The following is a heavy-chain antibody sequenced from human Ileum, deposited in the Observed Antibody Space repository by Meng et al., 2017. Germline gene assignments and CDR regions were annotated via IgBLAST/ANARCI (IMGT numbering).Heavy chain of an antibody. CDR2: IKSKIAGGTT. J-gene: IGHJ5*02. Sequence: GGSLRLSCAASGLTLTNAWMFWVRQAPGKGLEWVGRIKSKIAGGTTDYAVPVKGRFTVSRDDSENILFLQMNSLKTEDTAVYYCNTLSSWGQGTLVTVSS. CDR1: GLTLTNAW. CDR3: NTLSS. V-gene: IGHV3-15*01.